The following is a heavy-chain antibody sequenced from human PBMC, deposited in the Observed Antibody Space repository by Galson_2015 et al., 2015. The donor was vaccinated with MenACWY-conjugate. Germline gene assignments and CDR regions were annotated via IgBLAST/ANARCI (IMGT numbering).Heavy chain of an antibody. CDR1: GFTFSDHY. Sequence: SLRLSCAASGFTFSDHYLDWVRQAPGKGLEWIGRSRDNTNSYTTEYAASVKGRFTFSRDHSKNSLYLHMNSLKTEDTAVYYCVRTLTPVTTVASHWGQGTLVTVSS. D-gene: IGHD4-17*01. V-gene: IGHV3-72*01. CDR3: VRTLTPVTTVASH. J-gene: IGHJ4*02. CDR2: SRDNTNSYTT.